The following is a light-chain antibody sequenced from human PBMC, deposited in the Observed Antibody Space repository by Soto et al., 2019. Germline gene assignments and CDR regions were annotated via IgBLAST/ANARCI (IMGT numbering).Light chain of an antibody. CDR2: GAS. V-gene: IGKV3-20*01. CDR1: QSVSSSY. J-gene: IGKJ2*02. CDR3: QQYGSSPPST. Sequence: EIVLTQSPGTLSLSPGERATLSCRASQSVSSSYLAWYQQKPGQAPRLLIYGASSRATGIPDRFSGSGSGTDFTLTISRLEPEDFPVYYCQQYGSSPPSTFGHGTKLEIK.